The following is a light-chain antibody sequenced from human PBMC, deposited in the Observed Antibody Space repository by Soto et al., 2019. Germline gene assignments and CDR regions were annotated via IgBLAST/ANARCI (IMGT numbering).Light chain of an antibody. V-gene: IGKV3-20*01. CDR1: QSVSSNY. CDR3: QQYGSSPWT. CDR2: GAS. Sequence: EIVLTQSPGTLSLSPGERATLSCRASQSVSSNYLAWYQQKPGQAPRLLIYGASGRATGIPDRFSGSESGTDFTLTISRLEPEDFAVYYCQQYGSSPWTFGQGTKVEIK. J-gene: IGKJ1*01.